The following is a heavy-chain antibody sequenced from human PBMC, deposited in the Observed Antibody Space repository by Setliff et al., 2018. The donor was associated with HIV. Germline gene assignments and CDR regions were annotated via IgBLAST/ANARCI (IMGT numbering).Heavy chain of an antibody. V-gene: IGHV1-46*01. Sequence: ASVKVSCKASGYTFTSYYVHFVRQAPGQGPEWMGIINPNGGSTNYAQKFEGRVAMTADTSTNNVHMYLSSLRSADTAVYYCARVGYNDDSGYPYNWFDPWGQGTLVTVS. CDR3: ARVGYNDDSGYPYNWFDP. CDR1: GYTFTSYY. D-gene: IGHD3-22*01. J-gene: IGHJ5*02. CDR2: INPNGGST.